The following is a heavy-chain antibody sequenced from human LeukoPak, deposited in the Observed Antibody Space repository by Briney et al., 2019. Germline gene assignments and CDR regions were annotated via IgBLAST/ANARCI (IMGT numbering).Heavy chain of an antibody. D-gene: IGHD2-2*01. CDR1: GGSISSSSFF. V-gene: IGHV4-39*01. J-gene: IGHJ4*02. CDR3: AKLTCSSTFCPLDY. CDR2: VSYSGTT. Sequence: PSETLSLTCTVSGGSISSSSFFWAWIRQPPGKGLEWIGTVSYSGTTYYSPSLKSRVTISVDTSKNQFSLRLTSATAADTALYYCAKLTCSSTFCPLDYWGQGTLVTVSS.